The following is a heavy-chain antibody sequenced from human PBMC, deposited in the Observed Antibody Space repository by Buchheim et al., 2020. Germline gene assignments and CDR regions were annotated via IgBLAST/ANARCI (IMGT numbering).Heavy chain of an antibody. J-gene: IGHJ4*02. CDR1: GYTFDNYW. V-gene: IGHV5-51*01. CDR2: IYPGDSDT. D-gene: IGHD5-24*01. CDR3: ARLGTDGYFFDH. Sequence: EVQLVQPGAEMKEPGESLKISCEGSGYTFDNYWIGWVRQMPGKGLEWMGIIYPGDSDTRNSPSFQGQVIISADKRTRTAYPQWNSLKASDTAMYYCARLGTDGYFFDHWGQGT.